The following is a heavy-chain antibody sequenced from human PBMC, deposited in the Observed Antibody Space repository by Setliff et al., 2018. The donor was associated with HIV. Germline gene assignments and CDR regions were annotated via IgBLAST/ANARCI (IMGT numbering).Heavy chain of an antibody. V-gene: IGHV4-39*01. D-gene: IGHD2-21*01. J-gene: IGHJ3*02. CDR2: VYYTWNT. Sequence: SETLSLTCTVSGGSISRRDYCWGWIRQPPGKGLEWIGSVYYTWNTYYNPSLKSRVTVSVDTSKNQFSLKLSSVTAADTAVYYCARHSIAVVIGVPERDDALDIWGHGTMVTVSS. CDR3: ARHSIAVVIGVPERDDALDI. CDR1: GGSISRRDYC.